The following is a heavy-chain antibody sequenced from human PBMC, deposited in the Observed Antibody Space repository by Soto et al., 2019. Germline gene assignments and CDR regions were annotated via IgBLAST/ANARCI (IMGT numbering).Heavy chain of an antibody. D-gene: IGHD5-18*01. CDR3: ARKLRGYSYGAFDY. CDR2: IYYSGST. J-gene: IGHJ4*02. V-gene: IGHV4-39*01. Sequence: SETLSLPCPVSGCSISSSSYYWGWIRQPPGKGLEWIGSIYYSGSTYYNPSLKSRVTISVDTSKNQFSLKLSSVTAADTAVYYCARKLRGYSYGAFDYWGQGTLVTVSS. CDR1: GCSISSSSYY.